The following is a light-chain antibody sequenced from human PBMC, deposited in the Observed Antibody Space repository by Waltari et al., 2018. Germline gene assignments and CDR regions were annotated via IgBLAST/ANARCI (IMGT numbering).Light chain of an antibody. V-gene: IGKV3-11*01. CDR1: QSVSTY. J-gene: IGKJ1*01. CDR3: QHRSGWPPWT. Sequence: EIVLTQSPATLSLSPGERAILPCRASQSVSTYLAWYQHRPGQAPRPLIHDVSNRATGIPARFSGSGSGTDFTLTISSLEPEDFAVYYCQHRSGWPPWTFGQGTKVEVK. CDR2: DVS.